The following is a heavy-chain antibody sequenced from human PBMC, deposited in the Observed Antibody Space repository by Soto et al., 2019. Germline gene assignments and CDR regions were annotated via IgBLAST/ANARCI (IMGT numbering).Heavy chain of an antibody. Sequence: QGQLVQSGPEVKKPGASVKVSCKASGYTFSRYGISWVRQAPGQGLEWMGWVSGYNGDTKYAQKVQGRVTMNIDTSTYTAYMELRSLTSDDTAKYYCAKNGQPPYYYYGMDVWGQGTTVTVSS. CDR2: VSGYNGDT. CDR1: GYTFSRYG. J-gene: IGHJ6*02. CDR3: AKNGQPPYYYYGMDV. V-gene: IGHV1-18*01. D-gene: IGHD2-8*01.